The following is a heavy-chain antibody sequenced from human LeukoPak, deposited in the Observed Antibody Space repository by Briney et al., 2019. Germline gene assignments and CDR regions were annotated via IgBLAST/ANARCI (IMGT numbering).Heavy chain of an antibody. D-gene: IGHD3-10*01. V-gene: IGHV3-53*01. CDR1: GFTVSSNY. J-gene: IGHJ4*02. CDR3: AKRALLGFGELYYFDY. Sequence: PGGSLRLSCAASGFTVSSNYISWVRQAPGKGLEWVSVIYSGGNTYYADSVKGRFTISSDNSKNTLYLQMNSLRAEDTAVYYCAKRALLGFGELYYFDYWGQGTLVTVSS. CDR2: IYSGGNT.